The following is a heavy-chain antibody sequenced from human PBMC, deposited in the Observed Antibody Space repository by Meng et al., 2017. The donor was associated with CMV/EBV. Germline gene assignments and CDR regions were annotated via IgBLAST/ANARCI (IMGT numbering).Heavy chain of an antibody. CDR3: ARGVNPTVTTHWFDP. D-gene: IGHD4-17*01. CDR2: ISSTGSDI. CDR1: GFTFSRYT. V-gene: IGHV3-21*01. J-gene: IGHJ5*02. Sequence: GESLKISCAASGFTFSRYTINWDRQAPGKGLEWVSSISSTGSDIYYADSVKGRFTISRDNAKNSLYLQMSSLRAEDTAVYYCARGVNPTVTTHWFDPWGQGALVTVSS.